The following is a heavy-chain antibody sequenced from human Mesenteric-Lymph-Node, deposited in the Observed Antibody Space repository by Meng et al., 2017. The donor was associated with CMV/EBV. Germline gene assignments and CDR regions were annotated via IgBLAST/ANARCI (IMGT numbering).Heavy chain of an antibody. Sequence: GESLKISCAASGFTFSSYAMSWVRQAPGKGLEWVAVISYDGSNKYYADSVKGRFTISRDNSKNTLYLQMNSLRAEDTAVYYCARDSHYDYWGQGTLVTVSS. CDR2: ISYDGSNK. D-gene: IGHD1-26*01. CDR1: GFTFSSYA. J-gene: IGHJ4*02. CDR3: ARDSHYDY. V-gene: IGHV3-30*04.